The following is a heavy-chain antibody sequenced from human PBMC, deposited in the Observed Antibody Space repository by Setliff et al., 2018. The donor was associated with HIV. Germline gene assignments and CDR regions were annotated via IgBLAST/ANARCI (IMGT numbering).Heavy chain of an antibody. CDR2: ISAYNGNT. CDR3: ARDGLWFGELVNYYYYYMDV. CDR1: GYTFTSYG. J-gene: IGHJ6*03. V-gene: IGHV1-18*01. Sequence: ASVKVSCKASGYTFTSYGISWVRQAPGQGLEWMGWISAYNGNTNYAQKLQGRVTMTTDTSTSTAYMELRSLRSDDTAVYYCARDGLWFGELVNYYYYYMDVWGKGTTVTVSS. D-gene: IGHD3-10*01.